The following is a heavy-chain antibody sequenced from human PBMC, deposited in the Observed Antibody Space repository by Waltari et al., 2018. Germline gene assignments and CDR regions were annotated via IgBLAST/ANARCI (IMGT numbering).Heavy chain of an antibody. Sequence: QLVLSGGGLVQLGVSLRISCPASGFCFRICFMLCFRQPPGKGLEWVAFIRYDGSNKYYADSVKGRFTISRDNSKNTLYLQMNSLRAEDTAVYYCAKIAAAGDFDYWGQGTLVTVSS. J-gene: IGHJ4*02. D-gene: IGHD6-13*01. CDR3: AKIAAAGDFDY. V-gene: IGHV3-30*02. CDR2: IRYDGSNK. CDR1: GFCFRICF.